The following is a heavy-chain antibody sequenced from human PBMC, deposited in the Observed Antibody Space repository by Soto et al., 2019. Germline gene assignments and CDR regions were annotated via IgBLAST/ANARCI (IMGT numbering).Heavy chain of an antibody. Sequence: ASVKVSCKASGYTFTSYDINWVRQATGQGLEWMGWMNPNSGNTGYAQKFQGRVTMTRNTSISTAYMELSSLRSEDTAVYYCARGLIPLVVPAASYYYYYMDVWGKGTTVTVSS. D-gene: IGHD2-2*01. J-gene: IGHJ6*03. V-gene: IGHV1-8*01. CDR1: GYTFTSYD. CDR2: MNPNSGNT. CDR3: ARGLIPLVVPAASYYYYYMDV.